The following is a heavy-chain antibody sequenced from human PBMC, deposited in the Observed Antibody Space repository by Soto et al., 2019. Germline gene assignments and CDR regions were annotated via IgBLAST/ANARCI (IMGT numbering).Heavy chain of an antibody. J-gene: IGHJ4*02. CDR2: FDPEDGET. V-gene: IGHV1-24*01. CDR3: ATELSAIFGVVT. CDR1: GYTLTYLS. D-gene: IGHD3-3*01. Sequence: AGVKVSRKVSGYTLTYLSMHWVRQAPGKGLEWMGGFDPEDGETIYAQKFQGRVTMTEDTSTDTAYMELSSLRSEDTAVYYCATELSAIFGVVTWGQGTLVTVSS.